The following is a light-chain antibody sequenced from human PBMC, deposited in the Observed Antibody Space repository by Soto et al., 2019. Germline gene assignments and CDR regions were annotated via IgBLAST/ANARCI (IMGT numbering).Light chain of an antibody. CDR3: CSFAGSTPS. CDR1: SSDIGNYNL. CDR2: EGS. J-gene: IGLJ2*01. Sequence: QSVLTQPASVSGSPGQSITISCTGTSSDIGNYNLVSWYQQHPGKAPKLIIYEGSKRPAGVSNRFSAYKSGNTASLTISGLQAEDGADYYCCSFAGSTPSFGGGTKLTVL. V-gene: IGLV2-23*01.